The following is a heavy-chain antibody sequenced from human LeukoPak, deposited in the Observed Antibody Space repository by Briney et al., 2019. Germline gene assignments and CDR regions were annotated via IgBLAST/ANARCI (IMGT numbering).Heavy chain of an antibody. Sequence: PSETLSLTCTVSGGSISSSSYFWGWIRQPPGKGLEWIGSIFYSGSTYYNPSLNSRVTISIDTSKHQLSLRLSSVTAADTAVYYCARQMNTVTADYWGQGTLVTVSS. CDR1: GGSISSSSYF. V-gene: IGHV4-39*01. CDR3: ARQMNTVTADY. J-gene: IGHJ4*02. CDR2: IFYSGST. D-gene: IGHD4-17*01.